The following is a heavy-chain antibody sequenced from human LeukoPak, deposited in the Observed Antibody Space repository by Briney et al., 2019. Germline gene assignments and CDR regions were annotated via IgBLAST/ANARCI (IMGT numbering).Heavy chain of an antibody. D-gene: IGHD3-10*01. V-gene: IGHV4-34*01. CDR1: GGSFSGYY. Sequence: SETLSLTCAVYGGSFSGYYWSWIRQPPGKGLDWIGEINHSGSTNYNPSLKSRVTISVDTSKNQFSLKLSSVTAADTAVYYCARGGFGFGELVPSDWFDPWGQGTLVTVSS. CDR3: ARGGFGFGELVPSDWFDP. J-gene: IGHJ5*02. CDR2: INHSGST.